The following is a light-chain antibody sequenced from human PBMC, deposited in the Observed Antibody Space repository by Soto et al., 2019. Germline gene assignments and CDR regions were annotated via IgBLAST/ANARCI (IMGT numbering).Light chain of an antibody. CDR1: QSVLYSSNNKNY. V-gene: IGKV4-1*01. CDR2: WAS. CDR3: QQYYSTPIT. J-gene: IGKJ5*01. Sequence: DIVMTQSPDSLAVSLGERATINCKSSQSVLYSSNNKNYLAWYQQKPGQPPKLLIYWASTRESGVPDRFSGRGSWTDFTLTISSLQDEDVAVYYCQQYYSTPITFGQGTRLEIK.